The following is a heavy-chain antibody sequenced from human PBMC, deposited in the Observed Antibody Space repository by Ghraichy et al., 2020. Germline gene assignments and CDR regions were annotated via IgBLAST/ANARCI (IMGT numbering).Heavy chain of an antibody. D-gene: IGHD1-20*01. CDR3: VRTLNWNDDY. J-gene: IGHJ4*02. Sequence: GGSLRLSCAASGFTFSNHWMTWARQAPGKGLEWVASIRQEGNTKLYVDSVKGRFTVSRDNAKMSLFLQMSSLRDEDTAVYFCVRTLNWNDDYWGQGTLVAVSS. CDR2: IRQEGNTK. V-gene: IGHV3-7*01. CDR1: GFTFSNHW.